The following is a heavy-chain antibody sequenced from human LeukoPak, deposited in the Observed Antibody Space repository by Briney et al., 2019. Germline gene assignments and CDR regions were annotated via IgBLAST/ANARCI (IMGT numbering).Heavy chain of an antibody. CDR1: GFTFSNYW. CDR2: ISNSDGST. D-gene: IGHD4-23*01. J-gene: IGHJ4*02. CDR3: AKDRGRGAYDYGGWDY. Sequence: GGSLRLSCAASGFTFSNYWMSSVRQAPGKGLEWVSAISNSDGSTYYADSVRGRFTISRDNSKNTLYLQMNSLRAEDTAVYYCAKDRGRGAYDYGGWDYWGQGILVTVSS. V-gene: IGHV3-23*01.